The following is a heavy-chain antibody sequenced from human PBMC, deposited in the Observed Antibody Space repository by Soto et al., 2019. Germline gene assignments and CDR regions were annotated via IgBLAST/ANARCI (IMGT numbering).Heavy chain of an antibody. CDR3: ARDLAARRSYYDGMDV. Sequence: GGSLRLSCAASGFTFSSYSMNWVRQAPGKGLEWVSSIRSSSSYIYYADSVKGRFTSSRDNAKNSLYLQMNSLRAEDTAVYYCARDLAARRSYYDGMDVWGQGTTVTVSS. D-gene: IGHD6-6*01. J-gene: IGHJ6*02. CDR1: GFTFSSYS. CDR2: IRSSSSYI. V-gene: IGHV3-21*01.